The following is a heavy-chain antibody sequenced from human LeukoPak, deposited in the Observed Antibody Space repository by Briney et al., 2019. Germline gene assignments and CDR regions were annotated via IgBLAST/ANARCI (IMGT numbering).Heavy chain of an antibody. CDR3: ARVSLRGVIMNYFDY. D-gene: IGHD3-10*01. CDR1: GGSFSGYY. J-gene: IGHJ4*02. V-gene: IGHV4-34*01. CDR2: INHSGST. Sequence: SETLSLTCAVYGGSFSGYYWSWIRQPPGKGLEWIGEINHSGSTNYNPSLKSRVTISVDTSKNQFSLKLSSVTAADTAVYYCARVSLRGVIMNYFDYWGQGILVTVSS.